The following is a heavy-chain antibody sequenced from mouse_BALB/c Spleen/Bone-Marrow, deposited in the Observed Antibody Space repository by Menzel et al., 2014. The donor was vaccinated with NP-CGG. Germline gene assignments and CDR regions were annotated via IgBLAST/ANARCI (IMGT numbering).Heavy chain of an antibody. Sequence: VKVVESGPGLVAPSQSLSITCTVSGFSLTSYGVHWVRQPPGKALEWLGVIWAGGSTNYNSALMSRLSISKDNSKSQVFLKMNSLQTDDTAMYYCARVIRYESYFDYWGQGTTLTVSS. CDR2: IWAGGST. CDR3: ARVIRYESYFDY. J-gene: IGHJ2*01. V-gene: IGHV2-9*02. CDR1: GFSLTSYG. D-gene: IGHD2-14*01.